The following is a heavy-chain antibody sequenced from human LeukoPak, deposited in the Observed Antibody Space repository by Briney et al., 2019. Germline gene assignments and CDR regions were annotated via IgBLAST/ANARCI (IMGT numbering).Heavy chain of an antibody. CDR2: IYYSGST. CDR3: ARIEYCSSTSCYEDWFDP. CDR1: GGSISSYY. D-gene: IGHD2-2*01. V-gene: IGHV4-59*12. Sequence: SETLSLTCTVSGGSISSYYWSWIRQPPGKGLEWIGYIYYSGSTNYNPSLRSRVTISVDKSKNQFSLKLSSVTAADTAVYYCARIEYCSSTSCYEDWFDPWGQGTLVTVSS. J-gene: IGHJ5*02.